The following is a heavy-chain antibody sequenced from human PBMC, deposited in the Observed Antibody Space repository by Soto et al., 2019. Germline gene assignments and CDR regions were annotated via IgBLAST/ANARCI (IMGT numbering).Heavy chain of an antibody. V-gene: IGHV3-74*01. CDR1: GFTFSSAW. CDR2: IKSDGSGT. D-gene: IGHD2-15*01. CDR3: VKMGEYCSGGSCYGEVDY. J-gene: IGHJ4*02. Sequence: EVQLVESGGGLVQPGGSLRLSCAASGFTFSSAWMHWVRQAPGKGLVWVSHIKSDGSGTSYADSVKGRFSISRDNAENTLYLQMSSLRAEDTAVYYCVKMGEYCSGGSCYGEVDYWGQGTLVTVSS.